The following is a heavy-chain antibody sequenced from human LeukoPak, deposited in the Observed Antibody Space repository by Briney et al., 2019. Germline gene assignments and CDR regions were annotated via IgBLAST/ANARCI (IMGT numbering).Heavy chain of an antibody. V-gene: IGHV1-58*02. CDR2: IVVGSGHT. Sequence: TSVKVSCKASGFSFTTSAMQWVRQARGQRLEWIGWIVVGSGHTRYAQKFQERITITRDMSTSTAYMQLSGLRSEDTAVYYCAADHQFSGWESAYGMDVWGQGTTVTVSS. J-gene: IGHJ6*02. CDR3: AADHQFSGWESAYGMDV. CDR1: GFSFTTSA. D-gene: IGHD6-19*01.